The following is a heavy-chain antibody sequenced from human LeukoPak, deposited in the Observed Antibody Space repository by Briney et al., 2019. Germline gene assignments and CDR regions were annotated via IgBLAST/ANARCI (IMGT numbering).Heavy chain of an antibody. D-gene: IGHD2-21*02. Sequence: AGGSLRLSCAASGFTFSNAWMSWVRQAPGKGLEWVGRIKSKTDGGTTDYAAPVKGRFTISRDDSKNTLYLQMNSPKTEDTAVYYCTTEGYCGGDCYTTDYWGQGTLVTVSS. CDR1: GFTFSNAW. J-gene: IGHJ4*02. V-gene: IGHV3-15*01. CDR3: TTEGYCGGDCYTTDY. CDR2: IKSKTDGGTT.